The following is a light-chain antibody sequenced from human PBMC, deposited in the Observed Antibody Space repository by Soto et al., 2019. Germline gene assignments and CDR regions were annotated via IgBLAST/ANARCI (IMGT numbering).Light chain of an antibody. J-gene: IGKJ1*01. Sequence: IQMTQSPSSLSASVRDRVTITCRASQDIGNDLGWYQQKPGKAPNLLIYAASSLRSGVPSRFSGSGSGTHFTLTINSLQAEDSATYFCLQDYTHPWTFGQGTKVEIK. CDR2: AAS. CDR1: QDIGND. CDR3: LQDYTHPWT. V-gene: IGKV1-6*02.